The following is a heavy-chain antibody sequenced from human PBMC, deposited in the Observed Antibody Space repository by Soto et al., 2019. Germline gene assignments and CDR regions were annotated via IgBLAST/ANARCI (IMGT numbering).Heavy chain of an antibody. CDR2: ICHSGST. CDR1: GCTIIGSYW. D-gene: IGHD3-3*01. V-gene: IGHV4-4*02. J-gene: IGHJ5*02. Sequence: PSETLSLTCAVSGCTIIGSYWCTCVRQSRERVLGCIGVICHSGSTNYNPSPKSRVGISLDKSKNQFSLKLRTLTAEDTAVYYCARVGKLQSLDWSSQAGNWFDPWGQGTLVTVSS. CDR3: ARVGKLQSLDWSSQAGNWFDP.